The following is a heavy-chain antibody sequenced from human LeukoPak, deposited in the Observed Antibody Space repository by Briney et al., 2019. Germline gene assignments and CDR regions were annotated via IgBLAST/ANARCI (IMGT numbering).Heavy chain of an antibody. D-gene: IGHD6-25*01. J-gene: IGHJ6*04. V-gene: IGHV3-48*03. CDR1: GFTFSSYE. Sequence: GGSLRLSCAASGFTFSSYEMNWVRQAPGKGLEWVSYISSSGSTIYYADSVEGRFTISRDNAKNSLYLQMNSLRAEDTAVYYCARDGTPIHSSGWVYMDVWGKGTTVTISS. CDR2: ISSSGSTI. CDR3: ARDGTPIHSSGWVYMDV.